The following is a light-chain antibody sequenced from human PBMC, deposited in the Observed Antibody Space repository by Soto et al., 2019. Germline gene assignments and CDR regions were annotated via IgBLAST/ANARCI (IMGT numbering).Light chain of an antibody. J-gene: IGKJ1*01. V-gene: IGKV1-5*01. Sequence: DIQMTQSPSTLSASVGDKITITCRASQSLGNWLAWYQQKPGKAPSLLIYDFSTLHTGVPSRFRGSGSGTEFTLTITNLQPADFATYYCQQYTPDSPWAFGQGTKV. CDR3: QQYTPDSPWA. CDR2: DFS. CDR1: QSLGNW.